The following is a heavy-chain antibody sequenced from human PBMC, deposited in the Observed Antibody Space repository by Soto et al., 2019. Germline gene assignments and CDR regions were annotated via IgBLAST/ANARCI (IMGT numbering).Heavy chain of an antibody. CDR3: ARDSSPYYDFWSGFYTYFDY. CDR2: INSDGSST. V-gene: IGHV3-74*01. D-gene: IGHD3-3*01. CDR1: GFTFSSYW. Sequence: LRLSCAASGFTFSSYWMHWVRQAPGKGLVWVSRINSDGSSTNYADSVKGRFTISRDNAKNTLYLQMNSLRADDTAVYYCARDSSPYYDFWSGFYTYFDYWGQGALVTVSS. J-gene: IGHJ4*02.